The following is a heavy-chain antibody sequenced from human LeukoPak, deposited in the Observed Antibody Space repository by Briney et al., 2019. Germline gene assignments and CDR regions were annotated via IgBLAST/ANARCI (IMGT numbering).Heavy chain of an antibody. CDR2: ISGDGSST. J-gene: IGHJ4*02. CDR3: ARELPFDY. CDR1: GFTFSSYW. V-gene: IGHV3-74*01. Sequence: PGGSLRLSCAASGFTFSSYWMHWVRQAPAKGLVWVSCISGDGSSTTYAESVKGRFTISRDNAKNTLYLQMNSLRAEDTAVYYCARELPFDYGGQGTLVTVSS.